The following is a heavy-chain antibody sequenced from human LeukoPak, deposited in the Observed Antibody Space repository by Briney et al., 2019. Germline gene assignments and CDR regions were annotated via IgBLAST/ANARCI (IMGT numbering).Heavy chain of an antibody. J-gene: IGHJ6*03. CDR3: ARVGEVTYYDFWSGYYRYYYMDV. V-gene: IGHV4-59*01. D-gene: IGHD3-3*01. Sequence: SETLSLTCTVSGGSISSYYWSWIRQPPGKGLEWIGYIYYSGSTNYNPSLKSRVTISVDTSKNQFSLKLSSVTAADTAVYYCARVGEVTYYDFWSGYYRYYYMDVWGKGTTVTVSS. CDR2: IYYSGST. CDR1: GGSISSYY.